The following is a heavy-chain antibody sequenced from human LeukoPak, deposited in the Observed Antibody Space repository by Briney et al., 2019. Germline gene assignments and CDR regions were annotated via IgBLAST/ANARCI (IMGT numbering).Heavy chain of an antibody. J-gene: IGHJ4*02. Sequence: ASVKVSCKASGYTFTGYYMHWVRQAPGQGLEWMGWINPNSGDTNYAQKFQGRVTMTRDTSISTAYMELSRLRSDDTAVYYCARGVDSYEYSDYWGQGTLVTVSS. CDR2: INPNSGDT. CDR3: ARGVDSYEYSDY. V-gene: IGHV1-2*02. D-gene: IGHD3-22*01. CDR1: GYTFTGYY.